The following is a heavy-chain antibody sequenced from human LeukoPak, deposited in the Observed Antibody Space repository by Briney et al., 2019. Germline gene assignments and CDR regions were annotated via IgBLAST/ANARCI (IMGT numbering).Heavy chain of an antibody. CDR1: DFTFSRYS. CDR2: ISSGGHDI. J-gene: IGHJ6*02. V-gene: IGHV3-21*01. D-gene: IGHD6-19*01. Sequence: GGSLRLSCAASDFTFSRYSMNWFRQAQGEGLEWVSSISSGGHDIYYADSVKGRFTISRDNAKNSLYLQMNSLRAEDTAVYYCARVIRIAVAGFYYYGMDVWGQGTTVTVSS. CDR3: ARVIRIAVAGFYYYGMDV.